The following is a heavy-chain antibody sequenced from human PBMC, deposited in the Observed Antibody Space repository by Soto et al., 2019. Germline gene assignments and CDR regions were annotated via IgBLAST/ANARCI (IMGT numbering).Heavy chain of an antibody. CDR3: ARVRVSSSWYRSFGY. V-gene: IGHV1-2*02. CDR1: GYTFTGYY. J-gene: IGHJ4*02. Sequence: SVQVSCKSSGYTFTGYYMYWVRQAPGQGREWMGWINANSGGTNYAQKFQGRVTMTRDTSISTAYMELSRLRSDDTAVYYCARVRVSSSWYRSFGYWGQGTLVTVSS. D-gene: IGHD6-13*01. CDR2: INANSGGT.